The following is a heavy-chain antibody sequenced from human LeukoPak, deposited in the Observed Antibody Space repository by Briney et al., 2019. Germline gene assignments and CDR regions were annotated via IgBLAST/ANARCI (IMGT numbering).Heavy chain of an antibody. J-gene: IGHJ6*02. Sequence: GGSLRLSCAASGFTFSSYAVHWVRQAPGKGLEWVAVISYDGSNKYYADSVKGRFTISRDNSKNTLYLQMNSLRGEDTAVYYCARDRVQLWNYGMDVWGQGTTVTVS. D-gene: IGHD5-18*01. CDR3: ARDRVQLWNYGMDV. CDR1: GFTFSSYA. CDR2: ISYDGSNK. V-gene: IGHV3-30-3*01.